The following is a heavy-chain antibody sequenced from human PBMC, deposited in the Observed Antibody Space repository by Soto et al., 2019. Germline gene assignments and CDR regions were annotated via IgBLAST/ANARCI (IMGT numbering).Heavy chain of an antibody. Sequence: GASVKVSCKASGYTFTRYYIHWLRQAPGQGLEWMGIINPSGGRTSYSQKFQGRVTMTRDMSTSTVYMELGSLKSEDTAVYYCARDEAVPAAIFHYGMDVWGQGTTVTISS. CDR1: GYTFTRYY. CDR3: ARDEAVPAAIFHYGMDV. CDR2: INPSGGRT. D-gene: IGHD2-2*02. J-gene: IGHJ6*02. V-gene: IGHV1-46*01.